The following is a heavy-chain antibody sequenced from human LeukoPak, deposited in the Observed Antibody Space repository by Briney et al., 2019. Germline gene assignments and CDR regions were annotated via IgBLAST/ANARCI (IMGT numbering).Heavy chain of an antibody. J-gene: IGHJ3*02. Sequence: SVKVPCKPSGGTFRSYAIGWVRQPPGQGLEWREGIIPIFGTANYAQKFQGRVTITADESTSTAYMELSSLRSEDTAVYYCARHYDILTGYGFLAFDIWGQGTMVTVSS. CDR2: IIPIFGTA. CDR1: GGTFRSYA. V-gene: IGHV1-69*13. CDR3: ARHYDILTGYGFLAFDI. D-gene: IGHD3-9*01.